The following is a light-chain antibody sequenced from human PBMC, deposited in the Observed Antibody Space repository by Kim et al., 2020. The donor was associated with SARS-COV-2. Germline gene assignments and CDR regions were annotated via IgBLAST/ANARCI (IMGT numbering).Light chain of an antibody. CDR3: QQSSSWPHT. V-gene: IGKV3-11*01. Sequence: EIVLTQSPATLSLSPGERATLSCRASQSVRTYLAWYQHKPGQAPRLLIYDASNRATGIPARFSGSGSGTDLTLTISSLEPEDFAVYYGQQSSSWPHTFGQGTKLEIK. J-gene: IGKJ2*01. CDR1: QSVRTY. CDR2: DAS.